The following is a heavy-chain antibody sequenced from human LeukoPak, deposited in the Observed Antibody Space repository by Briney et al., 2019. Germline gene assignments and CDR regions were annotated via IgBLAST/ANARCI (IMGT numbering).Heavy chain of an antibody. Sequence: PGGSLRLSCAAAGFTFSSYCMHWVRQAPGKGLEWVAFIRYEGSNKYYADSVKGRFTISRDNSKNTLYLQMNSLRAEDTAVYYCASPYYYDSYFDYWGQGTLVTVSS. V-gene: IGHV3-30*02. J-gene: IGHJ4*02. CDR2: IRYEGSNK. CDR3: ASPYYYDSYFDY. D-gene: IGHD3-22*01. CDR1: GFTFSSYC.